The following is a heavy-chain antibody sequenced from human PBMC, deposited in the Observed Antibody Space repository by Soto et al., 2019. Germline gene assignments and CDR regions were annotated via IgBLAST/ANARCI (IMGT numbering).Heavy chain of an antibody. J-gene: IGHJ6*02. Sequence: GSLRLSCAASGFTVSSNYMSWVRQAPGKGLEWVSVIYSGGSTYYADSVKGRFTISRDNSKNTLYLQMNSLRAEDTAVYYCARDLDSSSEIYYYGMDVWGQGTTVTVSS. CDR2: IYSGGST. V-gene: IGHV3-53*01. D-gene: IGHD6-6*01. CDR1: GFTVSSNY. CDR3: ARDLDSSSEIYYYGMDV.